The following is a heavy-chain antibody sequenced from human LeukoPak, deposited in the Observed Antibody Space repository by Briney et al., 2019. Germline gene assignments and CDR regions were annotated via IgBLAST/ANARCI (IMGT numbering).Heavy chain of an antibody. Sequence: GASVKVSCKASGYTFTSYGISWVRQARGQGLEWMGWISAYNGNTNYAQKLQGRVTMTTDTSTSTAYMELRSPRSADTAVYYCATPSRYCSGGSCYNWFDPWGQGTLVTVSS. CDR1: GYTFTSYG. CDR3: ATPSRYCSGGSCYNWFDP. J-gene: IGHJ5*02. V-gene: IGHV1-18*01. CDR2: ISAYNGNT. D-gene: IGHD2-15*01.